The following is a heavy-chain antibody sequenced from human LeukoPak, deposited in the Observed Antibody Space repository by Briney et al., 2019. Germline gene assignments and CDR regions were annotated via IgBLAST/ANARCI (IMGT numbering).Heavy chain of an antibody. CDR2: ISISSSYT. CDR1: GGSFSGYY. Sequence: KTSETLSLTCAVYGGSFSGYYWSWIRQAPGKGLEWVSYISISSSYTNYADSVKGRFTISRDNAKNSLYLRMNSLRAEDTAVYYCARAPHYSNYGPYYYGMDVWGQGTTVTVSS. D-gene: IGHD4-11*01. J-gene: IGHJ6*02. CDR3: ARAPHYSNYGPYYYGMDV. V-gene: IGHV3-11*06.